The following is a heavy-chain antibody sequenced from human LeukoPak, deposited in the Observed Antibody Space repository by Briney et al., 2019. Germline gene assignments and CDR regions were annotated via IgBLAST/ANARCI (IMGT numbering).Heavy chain of an antibody. V-gene: IGHV4-59*08. D-gene: IGHD2-15*01. CDR3: ARHSAVVATDY. J-gene: IGHJ4*02. CDR2: ISDSGSN. CDR1: GESVRHYY. Sequence: SETLSLTCNASGESVRHYYWSWIRQPPGKGLELVGYISDSGSNYHKPSLNGRATLSLDTSKNQFSLELTSVTAADTAVYFCARHSAVVATDYWGQGTLVTVSS.